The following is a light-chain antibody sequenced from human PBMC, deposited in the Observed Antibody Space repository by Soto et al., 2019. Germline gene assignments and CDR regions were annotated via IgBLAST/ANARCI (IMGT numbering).Light chain of an antibody. V-gene: IGLV2-14*01. J-gene: IGLJ2*01. CDR2: EVT. CDR1: SNDVRGYNF. Sequence: QSAPTQPASVSGSPGQSFTISCTGSSNDVRGYNFVSWYQQHPGKAPKLLIYEVTNRPSGISDRFSGSRSGNTASLTISGLQPEDEADYYCGSYTSTDSLIFGGGTKLTVL. CDR3: GSYTSTDSLI.